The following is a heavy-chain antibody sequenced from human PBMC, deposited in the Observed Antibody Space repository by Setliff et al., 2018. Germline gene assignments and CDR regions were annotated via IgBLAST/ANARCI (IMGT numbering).Heavy chain of an antibody. J-gene: IGHJ5*02. V-gene: IGHV1-46*01. CDR2: INTSAGST. CDR1: GYTFTSYY. Sequence: ASVKVSCKASGYTFTSYYMHWVRQAPGQGLEWMGLINTSAGSTSNAQKFQGRITMTRDTSTSTVYMEVISLRSDDTAVYYCARDSPEMVAPPAAHCFDPWGQGTLVTVSS. D-gene: IGHD2-15*01. CDR3: ARDSPEMVAPPAAHCFDP.